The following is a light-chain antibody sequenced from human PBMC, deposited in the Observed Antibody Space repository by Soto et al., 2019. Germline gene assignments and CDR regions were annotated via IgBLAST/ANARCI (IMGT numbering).Light chain of an antibody. V-gene: IGKV1-39*01. J-gene: IGKJ1*01. CDR2: AAS. CDR1: QSISSY. Sequence: DIQMTQSPSSLSASVGDRVTITCRASQSISSYLNWYQQKPGKAPKLLIYAASSSQSGVPSRFSGSGSGTDFTLTISSLQPEDFATYYCQQSYSTPRGTFGQGTKVDIK. CDR3: QQSYSTPRGT.